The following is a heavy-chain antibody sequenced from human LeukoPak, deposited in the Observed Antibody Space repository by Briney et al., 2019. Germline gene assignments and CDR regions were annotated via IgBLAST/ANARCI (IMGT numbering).Heavy chain of an antibody. CDR1: GGSISSSSYY. CDR2: IYYSGST. CDR3: ARHEGGGRPKIHFDY. Sequence: PSETLSLTCTVSGGSISSSSYYWGWIRQPPGKGLEWIGSIYYSGSTYYNPSLKSRVTISVDTSKNQFSLKLSSVTAADTAVYYCARHEGGGRPKIHFDYWGQGTLVTVSS. D-gene: IGHD3-16*01. V-gene: IGHV4-39*01. J-gene: IGHJ4*02.